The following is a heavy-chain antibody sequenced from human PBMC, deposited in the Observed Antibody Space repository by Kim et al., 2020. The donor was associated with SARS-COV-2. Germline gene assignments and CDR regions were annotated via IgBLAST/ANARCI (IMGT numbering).Heavy chain of an antibody. D-gene: IGHD7-27*01. J-gene: IGHJ5*02. V-gene: IGHV3-7*01. CDR3: VTDRDRSNSFS. CDR1: GFSFSNYW. Sequence: GGSLRLSCAASGFSFSNYWISWVRQAPGKGLEWVANIHPDGGERYYVDSVEGRFTIFRDNAKNSLYLQMNSLRAEDTAVYYCVTDRDRSNSFSWGQGTLVTVSS. CDR2: IHPDGGER.